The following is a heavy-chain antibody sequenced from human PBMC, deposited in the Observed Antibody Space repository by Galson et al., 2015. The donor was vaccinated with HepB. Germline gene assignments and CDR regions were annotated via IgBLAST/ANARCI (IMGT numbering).Heavy chain of an antibody. V-gene: IGHV3-23*01. CDR2: INGRGSTR. J-gene: IGHJ5*02. CDR3: VKEGSWFGGDWFDP. Sequence: SLRLSCAGSGFIFRHHAMAWIRQAPGKGLEWASGINGRGSTRSYSDAVKGRFSISRDNSKDTVFIQMDNLRAEDTAVYYCVKEGSWFGGDWFDPWGQGALVTVS. D-gene: IGHD3-16*01. CDR1: GFIFRHHA.